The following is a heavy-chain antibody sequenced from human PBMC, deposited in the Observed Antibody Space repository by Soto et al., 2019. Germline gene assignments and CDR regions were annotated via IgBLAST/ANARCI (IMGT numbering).Heavy chain of an antibody. CDR2: ISGRGADT. D-gene: IGHD6-19*01. Sequence: QPGGSLRLSCAASGVTFSSYAMSWVRQAPGKGLEWVSGISGRGADTYYADSVKGRFTISRDNSKNTLYLQMNSLRAEDTAVYYCARGRWWSSGHIGDYYFDYWGQGTLVTVSS. J-gene: IGHJ4*02. V-gene: IGHV3-23*01. CDR1: GVTFSSYA. CDR3: ARGRWWSSGHIGDYYFDY.